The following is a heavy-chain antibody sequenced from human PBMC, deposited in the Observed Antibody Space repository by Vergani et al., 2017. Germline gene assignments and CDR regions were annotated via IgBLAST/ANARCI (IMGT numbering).Heavy chain of an antibody. Sequence: QVQMQESGPGLVKTSETLSLTCSASGAPISYWCWSWLRQPAGKGLEWIGRLCPSGSTNYKPSLKSRVTMSIDTSKNQFSLKLTSVTAADTAVYYCAQILSKNGYNYDAFDIWGQGTMVIVSS. J-gene: IGHJ3*02. D-gene: IGHD5-24*01. CDR2: LCPSGST. CDR3: AQILSKNGYNYDAFDI. V-gene: IGHV4-4*07. CDR1: GAPISYWC.